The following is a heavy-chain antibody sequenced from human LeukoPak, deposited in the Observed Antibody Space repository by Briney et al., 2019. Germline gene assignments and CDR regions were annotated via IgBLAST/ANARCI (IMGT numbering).Heavy chain of an antibody. CDR1: GFTFSSYA. V-gene: IGHV3-23*01. Sequence: PGGSLRLSCAASGFTFSSYAMHWVRQAPGRGLEWVSAISTGGDRAYYADSVKGRFTTSRDNSRNTLFLQLNNLRADDTAMYYCAVDCSSPSCYGQSAFDNWGQGTMVTVSS. CDR3: AVDCSSPSCYGQSAFDN. D-gene: IGHD2-2*01. J-gene: IGHJ3*02. CDR2: ISTGGDRA.